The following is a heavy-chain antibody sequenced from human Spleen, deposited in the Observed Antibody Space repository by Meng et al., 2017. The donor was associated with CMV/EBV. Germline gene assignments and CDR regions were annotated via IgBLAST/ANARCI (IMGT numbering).Heavy chain of an antibody. CDR2: IYYSGST. CDR1: GGSISSYY. J-gene: IGHJ5*02. D-gene: IGHD2-15*01. V-gene: IGHV4-59*01. Sequence: SETLSLTCTVSGGSISSYYWSWIRKPPGKGREWIGYIYYSGSTNYNPSLKSRVTISVDTSKNQFSLKLSSVTAADTAVYYCARDATYCSGGSCSYNWFDPWGQGTPVTVSS. CDR3: ARDATYCSGGSCSYNWFDP.